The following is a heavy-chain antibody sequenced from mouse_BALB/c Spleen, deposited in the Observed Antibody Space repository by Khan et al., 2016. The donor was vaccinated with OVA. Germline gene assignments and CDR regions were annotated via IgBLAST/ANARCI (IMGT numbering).Heavy chain of an antibody. CDR3: AREEALYYFDY. D-gene: IGHD3-2*02. CDR1: GYIFTSYW. V-gene: IGHV1-76*01. Sequence: VQLQQSGAELVRPGASVKLSCKTSGYIFTSYWIHWVKQRSGQGLEWIARIYPGTDNSYYNAKLKDKATLTADKSSSTAYMQLSSLKSEYSAVYFCAREEALYYFDYWGQGTTLTVSS. CDR2: IYPGTDNS. J-gene: IGHJ2*01.